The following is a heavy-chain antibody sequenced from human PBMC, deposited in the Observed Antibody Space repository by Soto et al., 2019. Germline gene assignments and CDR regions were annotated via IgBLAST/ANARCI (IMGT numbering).Heavy chain of an antibody. CDR2: INHSGST. D-gene: IGHD1-7*01. Sequence: PSETLSLTCTVSGGSISSSSYYWGWIRQPPGKGLEWIGSINHSGSTNYNPSLKSRVTISVDTSKNQFSLKLSSVTAADTAVYYCARVLKTTRLHHDAFDIWGQGTMVTVSS. V-gene: IGHV4-39*07. CDR1: GGSISSSSYY. CDR3: ARVLKTTRLHHDAFDI. J-gene: IGHJ3*02.